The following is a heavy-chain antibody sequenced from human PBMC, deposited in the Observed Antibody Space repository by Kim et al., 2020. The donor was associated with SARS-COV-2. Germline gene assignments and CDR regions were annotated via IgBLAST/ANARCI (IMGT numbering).Heavy chain of an antibody. D-gene: IGHD3-10*01. CDR2: ISSSSSYI. J-gene: IGHJ4*02. CDR1: GFTFSSYS. CDR3: AREGWRSSLPLDY. V-gene: IGHV3-21*01. Sequence: GGSLRLSCAASGFTFSSYSMNWVRQAPGKGLEWVSSISSSSSYIYYADSVKGRFTISRDNAKNSLYLQMNSLRAEDTAVYYCAREGWRSSLPLDYWGQGTLVTVSS.